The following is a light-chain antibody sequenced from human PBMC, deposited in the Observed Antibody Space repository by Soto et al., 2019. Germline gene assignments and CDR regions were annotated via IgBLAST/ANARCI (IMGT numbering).Light chain of an antibody. CDR3: KQYSSSPPIT. J-gene: IGKJ5*01. Sequence: EIVLTQSPGTLSLSPGERATISCRASESVIKYLAWYQQKPGQAPRLLIHGASSRDTGIPDRFSGSGSGTDFTLTINRLEPEDFAVYYCKQYSSSPPITFGQGTRLEI. CDR1: ESVIKY. CDR2: GAS. V-gene: IGKV3-20*01.